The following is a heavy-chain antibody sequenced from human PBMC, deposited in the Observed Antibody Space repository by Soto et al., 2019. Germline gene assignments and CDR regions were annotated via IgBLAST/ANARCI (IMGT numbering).Heavy chain of an antibody. CDR3: ARGEGAAAGSDYYYYYGMDV. CDR2: IYHSGST. Sequence: PSETLSLTCNVSGGSISSSNWWSWVRQPPGKGLEWIGEIYHSGSTNYNPSLKSRVTISVDKSKNQFSLKLSSVTAADTAVYYCARGEGAAAGSDYYYYYGMDVWGQGTTVTVSS. D-gene: IGHD6-13*01. V-gene: IGHV4-4*02. CDR1: GGSISSSNW. J-gene: IGHJ6*02.